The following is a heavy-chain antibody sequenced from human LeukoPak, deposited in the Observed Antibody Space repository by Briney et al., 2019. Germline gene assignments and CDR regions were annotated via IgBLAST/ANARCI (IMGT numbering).Heavy chain of an antibody. Sequence: ASVKVSCKASGGTFSSYAISWVRQAPGQGLEWMGRIIPILGIANYAQKFQGRVTITADKSTSTAYMELSSLRSEDTAVYYCAREVPYYYDSSGYSGDAFDIWGQGTMVTVSS. CDR2: IIPILGIA. CDR3: AREVPYYYDSSGYSGDAFDI. J-gene: IGHJ3*02. V-gene: IGHV1-69*04. CDR1: GGTFSSYA. D-gene: IGHD3-22*01.